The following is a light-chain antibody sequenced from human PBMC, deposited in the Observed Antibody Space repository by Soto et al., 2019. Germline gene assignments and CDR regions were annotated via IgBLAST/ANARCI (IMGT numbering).Light chain of an antibody. V-gene: IGKV1-9*01. J-gene: IGKJ2*03. Sequence: DIQLTQSPSFLSASVGDRVTVSCRASQDINTYLAWFQQKPGKVPQLLVYPASTLQDGVPSRFSGRGSGTEFTLTINNLQPEDFATYYCQHLRAYPFSFGQGTMVDIK. CDR1: QDINTY. CDR3: QHLRAYPFS. CDR2: PAS.